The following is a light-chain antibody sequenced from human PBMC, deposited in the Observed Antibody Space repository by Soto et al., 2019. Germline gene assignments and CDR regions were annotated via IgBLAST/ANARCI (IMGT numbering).Light chain of an antibody. CDR3: QQYNNYVT. CDR1: QSVSSN. V-gene: IGKV3-15*01. CDR2: GAS. Sequence: EIVMTQSPATLSVSPGERATLSCRASQSVSSNLAWYQHKPGQAPRLLIFGASTRATGIPVRFSGSGSGTEFILTISSLQSEDFPVYYCQQYNNYVTFGQGTRLEIK. J-gene: IGKJ5*01.